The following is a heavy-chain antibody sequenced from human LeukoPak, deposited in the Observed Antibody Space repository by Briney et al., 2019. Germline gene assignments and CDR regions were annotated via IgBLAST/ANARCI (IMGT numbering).Heavy chain of an antibody. CDR2: IKQDGSEK. Sequence: GEPLRLSCAASGFTLSTYWMSWVRQAPGKGLEWVANIKQDGSEKYYVDSVKGRLSISRDKAKNSLYLQMNSLRAEDTSIYYCARVRTTADFDYWGQGTLVTVSS. V-gene: IGHV3-7*04. D-gene: IGHD4-17*01. J-gene: IGHJ4*02. CDR1: GFTLSTYW. CDR3: ARVRTTADFDY.